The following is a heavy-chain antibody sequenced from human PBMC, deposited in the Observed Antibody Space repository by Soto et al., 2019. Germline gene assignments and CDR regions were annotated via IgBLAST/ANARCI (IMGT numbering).Heavy chain of an antibody. CDR1: GFILRNYW. CDR2: IKEDGSEK. CDR3: ARYRSLDP. J-gene: IGHJ5*02. Sequence: EVQLVESGGGLVQPGGSLRLSCADSGFILRNYWMSGVGQAPGMGLQWVASIKEDGSEKYYVDPVKGRFTISRENAKNSLYLQMNSLRAEDTAVYYCARYRSLDPWGQGILVTVSS. D-gene: IGHD3-16*02. V-gene: IGHV3-7*03.